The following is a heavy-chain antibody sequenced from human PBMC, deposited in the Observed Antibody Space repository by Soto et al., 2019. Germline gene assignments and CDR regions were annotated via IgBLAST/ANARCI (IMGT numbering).Heavy chain of an antibody. CDR1: GFTFSSYA. D-gene: IGHD4-17*01. Sequence: EVQLLESGGGLVQPGGSLRLSCAASGFTFSSYAMSWVRQAPGKGLEWVSSISGSGGSTYYADSVKGRFTISRDNSKNTLYVQMNSLRAEDTAVYNCAKGDYGDYVRYGAFDIWGQGTMVTVSS. V-gene: IGHV3-23*01. CDR3: AKGDYGDYVRYGAFDI. J-gene: IGHJ3*02. CDR2: ISGSGGST.